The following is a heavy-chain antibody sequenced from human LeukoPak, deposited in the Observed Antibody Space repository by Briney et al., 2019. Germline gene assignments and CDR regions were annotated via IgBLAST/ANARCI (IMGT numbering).Heavy chain of an antibody. CDR2: IYYSGST. Sequence: SETLSLTCTVSGGSISSHYWSWIRQPPRKGLEWIGYIYYSGSTNYNPSLKSRVTISVDTSKNQFSLKLSSVTAADTAVYYCARGGSGSYLSYYFDYWGQGTLVTVSS. V-gene: IGHV4-59*11. CDR3: ARGGSGSYLSYYFDY. CDR1: GGSISSHY. J-gene: IGHJ4*02. D-gene: IGHD1-26*01.